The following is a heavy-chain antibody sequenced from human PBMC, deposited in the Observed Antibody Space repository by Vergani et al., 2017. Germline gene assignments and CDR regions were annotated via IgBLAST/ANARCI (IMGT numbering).Heavy chain of an antibody. CDR1: GFTFDDYA. V-gene: IGHV3-9*01. CDR2: ISWNSGSI. D-gene: IGHD3-10*01. J-gene: IGHJ5*02. CDR3: ARGNYYGSGTYVDP. Sequence: VQLVESGGGLVQPGRSLRLSCAASGFTFDDYAMHWVRQAPGKGLEWVSGISWNSGSIGYADSVKGRFTISRDTSKNTLHLQINNLRVEDTAVYYCARGNYYGSGTYVDPWGQGTLVTVSS.